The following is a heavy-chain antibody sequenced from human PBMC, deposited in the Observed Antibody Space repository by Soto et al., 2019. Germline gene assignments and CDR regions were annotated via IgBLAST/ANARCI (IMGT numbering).Heavy chain of an antibody. J-gene: IGHJ4*02. Sequence: QITLKESGPTLVKPTQTLTLTCTFSGFSLSTRGVAVGWFRHPPGKALEWLALIYWDEDKWYSPSLKSRFTITDDTSKNQVVLTLTNMEPVDTATYYCAHRPRGYAYSFDYWGQGTLVTVSS. V-gene: IGHV2-5*02. CDR2: IYWDEDK. CDR1: GFSLSTRGVA. CDR3: AHRPRGYAYSFDY. D-gene: IGHD5-12*01.